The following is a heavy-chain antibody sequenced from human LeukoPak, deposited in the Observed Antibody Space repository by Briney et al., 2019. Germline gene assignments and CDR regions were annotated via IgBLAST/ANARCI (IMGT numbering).Heavy chain of an antibody. V-gene: IGHV1-69*05. D-gene: IGHD3-3*01. Sequence: SVKVSCKASGGTFSSYAISWARHAPGQGLEWMGTIIPIFGTANYAQKFQGRVTITTDESTSTAYMELSSLRSEDTAVYYCARSGIPNYDFWSGPFDYWGQGTLVTVSS. CDR2: IIPIFGTA. J-gene: IGHJ4*02. CDR1: GGTFSSYA. CDR3: ARSGIPNYDFWSGPFDY.